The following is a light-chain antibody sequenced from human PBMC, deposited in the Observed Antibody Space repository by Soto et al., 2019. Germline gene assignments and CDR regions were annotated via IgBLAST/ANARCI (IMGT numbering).Light chain of an antibody. V-gene: IGKV3-11*01. CDR3: QQRNNWLT. CDR2: AAS. Sequence: DIVLTQSPATLSLSPGERATLSCRASQSVGTSLAWFQHKPGQAPRLLLYAASNRAAGIPVRFSGSGSGTDFTLTISSLEPEDFAVYYRQQRNNWLTFGGGTKVEIK. CDR1: QSVGTS. J-gene: IGKJ4*01.